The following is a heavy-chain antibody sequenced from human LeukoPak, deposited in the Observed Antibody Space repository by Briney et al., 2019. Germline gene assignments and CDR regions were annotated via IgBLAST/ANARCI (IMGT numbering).Heavy chain of an antibody. CDR2: IKSDRDGGTA. V-gene: IGHV3-15*01. Sequence: PGGSLTLSCAASGVTVSDAYMSWVRQAPGKGLEWIGRIKSDRDGGTADYATSLNGRFIISRKDSENTLYLEMNSLKIEDTAVYYCTLDPRFVGMHVWGHGTTVTVSS. CDR3: TLDPRFVGMHV. J-gene: IGHJ6*02. D-gene: IGHD3-10*01. CDR1: GVTVSDAY.